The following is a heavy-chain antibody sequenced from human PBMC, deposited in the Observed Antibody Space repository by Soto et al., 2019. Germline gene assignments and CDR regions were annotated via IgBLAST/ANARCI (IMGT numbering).Heavy chain of an antibody. Sequence: SETLSLTCAVSGYSISSGYYWGWIRQPPGKGLEWIGSIYHSGSTYYNPSLKSRVTISVDTSKNQFSLKLSSVTAADTAVYYCARYHMTYSSMELYYFDYWGQGNLVTVSS. D-gene: IGHD6-13*01. V-gene: IGHV4-38-2*01. CDR2: IYHSGST. CDR1: GYSISSGYY. J-gene: IGHJ4*02. CDR3: ARYHMTYSSMELYYFDY.